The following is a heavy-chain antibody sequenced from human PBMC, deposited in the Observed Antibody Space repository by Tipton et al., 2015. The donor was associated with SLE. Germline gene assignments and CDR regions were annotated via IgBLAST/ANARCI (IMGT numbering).Heavy chain of an antibody. D-gene: IGHD2-21*02. CDR2: VFYSGSS. V-gene: IGHV4-59*01. CDR1: GGSFSTYY. Sequence: TLSLTCAVYGGSFSTYYWGWIRQPPGKGLEWLGYVFYSGSSNFNRAHYNPSLMGRVTISVDTSKNQFSLLLTSVTSADAAVYYCATYLYDPTGDQSGDDCGQGALVTVSS. CDR3: ATYLYDPTGDQSGDD. J-gene: IGHJ4*02.